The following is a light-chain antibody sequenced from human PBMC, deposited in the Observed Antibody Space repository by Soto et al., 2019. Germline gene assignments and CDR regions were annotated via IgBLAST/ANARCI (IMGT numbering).Light chain of an antibody. Sequence: DIQMTQSPSTLSASVGDRVTITCRASQSIITSLAWYQQKPGKAPNLLIYAASTLQSGVPSRFSGRGSGTEFTLTISSLQPEDFATYYCQHLNGYPVTFGQGTRLDIK. CDR3: QHLNGYPVT. CDR2: AAS. CDR1: QSIITS. J-gene: IGKJ5*01. V-gene: IGKV1-9*01.